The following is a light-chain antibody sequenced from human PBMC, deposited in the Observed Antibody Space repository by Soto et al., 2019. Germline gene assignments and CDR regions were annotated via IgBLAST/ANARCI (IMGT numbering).Light chain of an antibody. CDR3: QKYGSAFT. V-gene: IGKV3-20*01. CDR1: QSVSSNY. J-gene: IGKJ3*01. Sequence: EIVLTQSPGTLSLSPGERATLSCRASQSVSSNYLAWYQHKPGQGPRLLIYAASSRATGIPDRFSGSGSGTDFPLTISRLEPEDSALYYGQKYGSAFTFGPGTKVEI. CDR2: AAS.